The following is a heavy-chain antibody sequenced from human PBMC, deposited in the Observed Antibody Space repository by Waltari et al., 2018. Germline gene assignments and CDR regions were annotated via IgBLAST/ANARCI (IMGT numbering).Heavy chain of an antibody. CDR2: IYSGGST. Sequence: EVQLLESGGGLVQPGGSLRLSCAASGFTFSRCAMSWVCQAPGKGLEWVSVIYSGGSTYYADSVKGRFTISRDNSKNTLYLQMNSLRAEDTAVYYCSLEDFWSGSTTRAPLDVWGKGTTVTVSS. J-gene: IGHJ6*04. V-gene: IGHV3-23*03. CDR1: GFTFSRCA. D-gene: IGHD3-3*01. CDR3: SLEDFWSGSTTRAPLDV.